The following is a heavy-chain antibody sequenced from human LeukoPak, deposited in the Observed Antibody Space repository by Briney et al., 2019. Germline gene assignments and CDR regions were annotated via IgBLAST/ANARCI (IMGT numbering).Heavy chain of an antibody. J-gene: IGHJ5*02. CDR2: INPSGGST. CDR3: ARSYWYNWFDP. D-gene: IGHD2-15*01. CDR1: GYTFTRYY. Sequence: GASVNVSCKASGYTFTRYYMHWVGQAPAQALEWMGIINPSGGSTSYAQKFQGRVTMTRDTSTSTVYMELSSLRSEDTAVYYCARSYWYNWFDPWGQGTLVTVSS. V-gene: IGHV1-46*01.